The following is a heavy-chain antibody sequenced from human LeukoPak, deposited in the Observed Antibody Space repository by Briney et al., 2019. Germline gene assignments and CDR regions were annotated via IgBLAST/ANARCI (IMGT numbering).Heavy chain of an antibody. V-gene: IGHV3-33*06. D-gene: IGHD6-13*01. CDR1: GFTFSSCN. Sequence: GESLKISCVASGFTFSSCNMHWVRQAPGKGLEWVAVIWYDGSNKYYADSVKGRFTISRDNSKNTLYLQMNSLRGEDTAVYYCAKDRYSSSGSWIDYWGQGTLVTVSS. CDR2: IWYDGSNK. CDR3: AKDRYSSSGSWIDY. J-gene: IGHJ4*02.